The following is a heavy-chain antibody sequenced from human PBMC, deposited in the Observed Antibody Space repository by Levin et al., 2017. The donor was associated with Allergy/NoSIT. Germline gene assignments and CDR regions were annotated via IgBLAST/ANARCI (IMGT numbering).Heavy chain of an antibody. CDR3: ARDLGTTKDSGPT. CDR1: GFTISSNY. J-gene: IGHJ3*01. D-gene: IGHD4-11*01. V-gene: IGHV3-53*01. CDR2: IYSGGST. Sequence: GGSLRLSCAASGFTISSNYMSWVRQAPGKGLEWVSVIYSGGSTYYADSVKGRFTISRDNSKNTLYLQMNSLRAEDTAVYYCARDLGTTKDSGPTWGQGTMVTVSS.